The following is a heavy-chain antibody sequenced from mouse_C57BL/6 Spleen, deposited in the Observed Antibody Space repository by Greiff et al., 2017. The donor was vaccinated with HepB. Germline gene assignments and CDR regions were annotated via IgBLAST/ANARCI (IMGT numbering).Heavy chain of an antibody. D-gene: IGHD1-1*01. V-gene: IGHV1-82*01. CDR2: IYPGDGDT. CDR3: ASITTVVDTFAY. J-gene: IGHJ3*01. Sequence: QVQLQQSGPELVKPGASVKISCKASGYAFSSSWMNWVKQRPGKGLEWIGRIYPGDGDTNYNGKFKGKATLTADKSSSTAYMQLSSLTSEDSAVYFCASITTVVDTFAYWGQGTLVTVSA. CDR1: GYAFSSSW.